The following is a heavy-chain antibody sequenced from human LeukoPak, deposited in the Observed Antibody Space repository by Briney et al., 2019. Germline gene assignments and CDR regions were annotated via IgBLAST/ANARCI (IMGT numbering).Heavy chain of an antibody. J-gene: IGHJ4*02. Sequence: ASVKVSCKASGYTFTTYSMHWVRQAPGQRLEWMGWVNVGNGNTKYSQKFQGRVTITRDTSASTGYMELSSLKSEDTAVYYCARDSAFADFWGQGTLVTVSS. D-gene: IGHD3-16*01. CDR1: GYTFTTYS. CDR3: ARDSAFADF. V-gene: IGHV1-3*01. CDR2: VNVGNGNT.